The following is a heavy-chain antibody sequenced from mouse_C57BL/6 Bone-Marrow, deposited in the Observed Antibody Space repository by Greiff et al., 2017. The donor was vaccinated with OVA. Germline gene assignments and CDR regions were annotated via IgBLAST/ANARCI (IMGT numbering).Heavy chain of an antibody. D-gene: IGHD2-5*01. CDR3: ARHYYINYYAWFAY. CDR1: GYTFTSYW. J-gene: IGHJ3*01. Sequence: VQLQQPGAELVKPGASVKLSCKASGYTFTSYWMHWVKQRPGQGLEWIGMIHPNSGSTNYNEKFKSKATLTVDKSSSTAYMQLSSLTSEDSAVYYCARHYYINYYAWFAYWGQGTLVTVSA. CDR2: IHPNSGST. V-gene: IGHV1-64*01.